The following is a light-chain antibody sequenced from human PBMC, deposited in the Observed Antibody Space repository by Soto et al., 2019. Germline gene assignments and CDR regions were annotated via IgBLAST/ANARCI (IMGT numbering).Light chain of an antibody. CDR3: QSYDSSLGRV. J-gene: IGLJ3*02. V-gene: IGLV2-14*01. CDR1: SSDVGGYNF. CDR2: EVS. Sequence: QSALTQPASVSGSPGQSITISCTGTSSDVGGYNFVSWYQKHPGKAPKLMIYEVSNRPSGVSDRFSGSKSGNTASLTISGLQAEDEADYYCQSYDSSLGRVFGGGTKLTVL.